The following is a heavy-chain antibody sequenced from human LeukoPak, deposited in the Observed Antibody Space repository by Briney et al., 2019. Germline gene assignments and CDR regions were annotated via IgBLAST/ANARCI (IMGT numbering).Heavy chain of an antibody. V-gene: IGHV1-69*13. D-gene: IGHD2-21*02. J-gene: IGHJ4*02. CDR1: GGTFSSYA. CDR2: ITPIFGTA. Sequence: SVKVSCKASGGTFSSYAISWVRQAPGQGLEWMGGITPIFGTANYAQKFQGRVTITADESTSTAYMELSSLRSEDTAVYYCALGTYCGGDCFLQVDYWGQGTLVTVSS. CDR3: ALGTYCGGDCFLQVDY.